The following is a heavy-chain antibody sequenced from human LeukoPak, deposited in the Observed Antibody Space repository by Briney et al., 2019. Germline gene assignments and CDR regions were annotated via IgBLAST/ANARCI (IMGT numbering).Heavy chain of an antibody. V-gene: IGHV4-4*07. D-gene: IGHD3-22*01. CDR1: GGSISSYY. CDR3: SRSTDYYDSRVDY. CDR2: IYTSGST. Sequence: SETLSLTCTVSGGSISSYYLSWIRQPAGKGLEWIGRIYTSGSTNYNPSLKSRVTMSVDTSKNQFSLKLSAVTAADTAVYYGSRSTDYYDSRVDYCGQATLVTASS. J-gene: IGHJ4*02.